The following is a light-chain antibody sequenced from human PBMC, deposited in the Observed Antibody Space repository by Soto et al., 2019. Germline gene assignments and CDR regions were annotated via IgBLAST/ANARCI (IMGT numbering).Light chain of an antibody. CDR3: AAWDDSLNGWV. V-gene: IGLV1-44*01. Sequence: QSVLTQPPSASATPGQRVTISCSGSSFNIGRNPVNWYQQFPGTAPKLLIYTNDQRPSGVPDRFSGSKSGTSASLAISGLQSEDEADYYCAAWDDSLNGWVFGGGTKLTVL. CDR1: SFNIGRNP. J-gene: IGLJ3*02. CDR2: TND.